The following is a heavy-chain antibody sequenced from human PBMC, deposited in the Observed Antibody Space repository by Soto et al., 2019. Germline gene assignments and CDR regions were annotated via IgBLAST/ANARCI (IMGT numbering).Heavy chain of an antibody. D-gene: IGHD5-12*01. CDR2: IFSSGST. Sequence: SLPLSLTCTVFGGSINTFCWGWVRQPAGTGLEWIGRIFSSGSTSFNPSLESRVAMSVDTSKNHFSLNLSSVTAADMAVYYCAREGSYSAYNFAHGIQLWSFDFWGQGALVTVSS. CDR3: AREGSYSAYNFAHGIQLWSFDF. J-gene: IGHJ4*02. V-gene: IGHV4-4*07. CDR1: GGSINTFC.